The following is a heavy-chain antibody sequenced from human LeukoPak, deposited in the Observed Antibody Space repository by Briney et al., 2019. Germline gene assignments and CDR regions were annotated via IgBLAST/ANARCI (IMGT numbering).Heavy chain of an antibody. J-gene: IGHJ3*02. CDR2: IDYSGGSS. CDR1: GFTLSSYE. Sequence: GGSLRLSCTVSGFTLSSYEMSWIRQAPGKGLEWVSSIDYSGGSSYYADSVKGRFTISRDDSKNTLYLQLNSLRAEDTAVYFCAGHYDSSGYRVDVFDIWGQGTMVTVSS. CDR3: AGHYDSSGYRVDVFDI. V-gene: IGHV3-23*01. D-gene: IGHD3-22*01.